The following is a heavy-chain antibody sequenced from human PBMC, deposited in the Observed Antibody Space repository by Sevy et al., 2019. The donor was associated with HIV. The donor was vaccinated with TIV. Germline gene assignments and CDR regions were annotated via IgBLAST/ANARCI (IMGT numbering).Heavy chain of an antibody. Sequence: GGSLRLSCAASGFTFSSYAMHWVRQAPGKGLEWVAVISYDGSNKYYADSVKGRFTISRDNSKNTLYLQMNSLRAEDTAVYSCARVIGYGDYEDFDYWGQGTLVTVSS. CDR1: GFTFSSYA. V-gene: IGHV3-30-3*01. CDR2: ISYDGSNK. J-gene: IGHJ4*02. CDR3: ARVIGYGDYEDFDY. D-gene: IGHD4-17*01.